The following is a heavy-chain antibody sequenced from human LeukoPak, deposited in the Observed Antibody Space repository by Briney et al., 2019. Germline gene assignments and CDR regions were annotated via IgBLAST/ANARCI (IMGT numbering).Heavy chain of an antibody. D-gene: IGHD3-3*01. CDR3: ARAILTPSGYVWYFDL. V-gene: IGHV4-31*03. CDR1: GGSISSGDYY. Sequence: SETLSLTCTVSGGSISSGDYYWSWNRQHPGKGLEWNVYIYHSGSSYYNPSLGSRATISVDTSKNQFSLNLNSVTAADTALYYCARAILTPSGYVWYFDLWGRGTLVTVSS. CDR2: IYHSGSS. J-gene: IGHJ2*01.